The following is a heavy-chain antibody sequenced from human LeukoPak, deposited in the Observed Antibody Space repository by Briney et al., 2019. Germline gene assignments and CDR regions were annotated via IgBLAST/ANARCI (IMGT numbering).Heavy chain of an antibody. CDR2: IQRRTDGGTT. J-gene: IGHJ4*02. CDR1: GFTFSNAW. D-gene: IGHD1-1*01. Sequence: GGSPRLSCAASGFTFSNAWMSWVRQAPGKGLEWVGRIQRRTDGGTTDYATPVKGRFTMSRDDSKTTLYLQMNSLKTEDTAVYYCCTDLLDYWGQGTLVTVSS. V-gene: IGHV3-15*01. CDR3: CTDLLDY.